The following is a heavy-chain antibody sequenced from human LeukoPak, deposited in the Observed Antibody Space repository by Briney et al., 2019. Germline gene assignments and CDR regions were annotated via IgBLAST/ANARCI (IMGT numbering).Heavy chain of an antibody. D-gene: IGHD3-10*01. CDR1: GYSFTSYW. V-gene: IGHV5-51*01. CDR3: ATTYYYGSGSYYPGPYYFDY. CDR2: IYPGDSDT. J-gene: IGHJ4*02. Sequence: GESLKISCKGSGYSFTSYWIGWVRQMPGKGLEWMGTIYPGDSDTRYSPSFQGQVTISADKSISTAYLQWSSLKASDTAMYYCATTYYYGSGSYYPGPYYFDYWVRGTLVTVS.